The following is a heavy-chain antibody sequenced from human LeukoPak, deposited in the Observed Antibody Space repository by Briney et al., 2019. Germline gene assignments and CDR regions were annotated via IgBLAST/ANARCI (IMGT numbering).Heavy chain of an antibody. CDR2: IRDSGSST. V-gene: IGHV3-23*01. CDR1: GFTFSSYA. Sequence: PGGSLRLSCAASGFTFSSYAMSWVRQAPGKRLEWVSAIRDSGSSTHYADSVKGRFTTSRDNPKNTLILQMNSLRAEDTAIYYCAKYGPQDSGSSHFDYWGQGALVTVSS. CDR3: AKYGPQDSGSSHFDY. D-gene: IGHD1-26*01. J-gene: IGHJ4*02.